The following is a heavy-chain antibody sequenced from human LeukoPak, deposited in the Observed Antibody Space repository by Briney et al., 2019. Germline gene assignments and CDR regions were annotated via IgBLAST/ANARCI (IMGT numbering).Heavy chain of an antibody. V-gene: IGHV3-30*18. D-gene: IGHD1-26*01. J-gene: IGHJ4*02. Sequence: PGGSLRLSCAASGFTFSSYGMHWVRQAPGKGLEWVAVISYDGSNKYYADSVKGRFTISRDNSKNTLFLQMNSLRAEDTAVYYCAKDLYPLIVGALFDYWGQGTLVTVSS. CDR3: AKDLYPLIVGALFDY. CDR1: GFTFSSYG. CDR2: ISYDGSNK.